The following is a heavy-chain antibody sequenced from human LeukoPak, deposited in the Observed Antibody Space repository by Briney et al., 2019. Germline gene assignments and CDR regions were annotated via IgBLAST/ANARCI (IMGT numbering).Heavy chain of an antibody. CDR3: AGQYKGIVGVSD. J-gene: IGHJ4*02. D-gene: IGHD1-26*01. CDR1: GFTFSNYA. Sequence: HPGGSLRLSCAASGFTFSNYALHWVRQAPGKGLEWVAVISYDGSNKYYADSVKGRFTISRDNSENTLYLQMNSLRAEDTAVYYCAGQYKGIVGVSDWGQGTLVTVSS. V-gene: IGHV3-30-3*01. CDR2: ISYDGSNK.